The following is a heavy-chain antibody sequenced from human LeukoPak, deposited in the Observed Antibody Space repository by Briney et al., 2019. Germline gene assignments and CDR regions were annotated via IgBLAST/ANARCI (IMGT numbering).Heavy chain of an antibody. CDR3: ARGRPHGNDY. CDR1: GFTVSSNY. D-gene: IGHD4-23*01. Sequence: GGSLRLSCAASGFTVSSNYMSWVRQAPGKGLEWVSVIYSGGGTFYADSVKGRFTISRDNSKNTLYLQMNSLRVEDTAVYYCARGRPHGNDYWGQGTLVTVSS. CDR2: IYSGGGT. J-gene: IGHJ4*02. V-gene: IGHV3-53*01.